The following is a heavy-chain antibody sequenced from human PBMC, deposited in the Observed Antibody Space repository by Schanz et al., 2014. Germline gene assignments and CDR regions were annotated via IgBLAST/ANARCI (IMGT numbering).Heavy chain of an antibody. CDR2: VSRSTPDI. CDR1: GFTFTNYA. CDR3: ARGGPAYYFDD. Sequence: DVQLLESGGGLVQPGGSLRLSCAASGFTFTNYAMSWVRQAPGKGLEWVSYVSRSTPDIYYADSVKGRFTISRDNSKNTVYIQMNSLRAEDTAVYYCARGGPAYYFDDWGQGTLVTVSS. J-gene: IGHJ4*02. V-gene: IGHV3-23*01.